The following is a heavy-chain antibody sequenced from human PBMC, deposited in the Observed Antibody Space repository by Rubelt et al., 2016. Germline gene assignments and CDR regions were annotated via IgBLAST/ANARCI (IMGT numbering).Heavy chain of an antibody. D-gene: IGHD3-22*01. CDR1: GGSFSGYY. J-gene: IGHJ5*02. CDR3: ARADYYDSSGYHNWFDP. Sequence: QVQLQQWGAGLLKPSETLSLTCAVYGGSFSGYYWSWIRQPPGKGLEWIGEINHSGSTNYNPSLKSRVTISVDTSTNQFSLKLSSVTAADTAVYYCARADYYDSSGYHNWFDPWGQGTLVTVSS. CDR2: INHSGST. V-gene: IGHV4-34*01.